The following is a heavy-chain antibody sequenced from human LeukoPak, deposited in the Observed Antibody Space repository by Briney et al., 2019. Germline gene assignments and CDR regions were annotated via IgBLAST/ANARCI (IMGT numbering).Heavy chain of an antibody. V-gene: IGHV3-21*01. CDR1: GLTFSSYG. J-gene: IGHJ3*02. D-gene: IGHD6-19*01. Sequence: PGGSLRLSCAASGLTFSSYGINWVRQAPGKGLEWVSSISSSSSYIYYADSVKGRFTISRDNAKNSLYLQMNSLRAEDTAVYYCARVGVAVAVNDAFDIWGQGTMVSVSS. CDR3: ARVGVAVAVNDAFDI. CDR2: ISSSSSYI.